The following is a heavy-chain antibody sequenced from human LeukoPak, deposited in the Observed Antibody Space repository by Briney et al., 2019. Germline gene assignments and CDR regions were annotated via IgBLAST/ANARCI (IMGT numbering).Heavy chain of an antibody. J-gene: IGHJ5*02. Sequence: GRSLRLSCAASGFTFSSYAMHWVRQAPGKGLEWVAVISYDGSNKYYADSVKGRFTISRDNSKNTLYLQMNSLRAEDTAVYYCASGDEPWGQGTLVTVSS. CDR2: ISYDGSNK. V-gene: IGHV3-30-3*01. CDR1: GFTFSSYA. CDR3: ASGDEP. D-gene: IGHD7-27*01.